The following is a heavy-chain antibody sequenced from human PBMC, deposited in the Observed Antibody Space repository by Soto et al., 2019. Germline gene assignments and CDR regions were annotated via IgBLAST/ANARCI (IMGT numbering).Heavy chain of an antibody. CDR2: LTPSLGPP. V-gene: IGHV1-69*08. J-gene: IGHJ5*02. Sequence: SVKVSCKASGDTFSTYTITWVRQAPGQGLEWMARLTPSLGPPAYAPKFQGRLTITADESTSTAYMELNTLTSEDTAVYYCARDAGGWYQLLSPWFDPWGQGTLVTVSS. D-gene: IGHD2-2*01. CDR1: GDTFSTYT. CDR3: ARDAGGWYQLLSPWFDP.